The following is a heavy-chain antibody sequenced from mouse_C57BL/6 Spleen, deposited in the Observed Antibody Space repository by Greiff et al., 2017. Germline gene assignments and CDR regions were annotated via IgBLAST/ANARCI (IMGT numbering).Heavy chain of an antibody. CDR1: GYTFTSYW. CDR2: IDPSDSYT. D-gene: IGHD1-1*01. V-gene: IGHV1-50*01. J-gene: IGHJ2*01. CDR3: ASYYYGSTPDY. Sequence: QVQLKQPGAELVKPGASVKLSCKASGYTFTSYWMQWVKQRPGQGLEWIGEIDPSDSYTNYNQKLKGKATLTVDTSSSTAYRQVCILTSDDSSVYYGASYYYGSTPDYWGQGTTLTVSS.